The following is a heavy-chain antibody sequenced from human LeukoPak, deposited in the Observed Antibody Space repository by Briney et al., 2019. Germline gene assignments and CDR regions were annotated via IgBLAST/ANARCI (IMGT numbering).Heavy chain of an antibody. D-gene: IGHD6-6*01. CDR3: ARDEYSSSSVWFDP. Sequence: SETLSLTCAVFDGSFNDYYWSWIRQPPGKGLEWIGEINHSGSTYYNPSLKSRVTISVDTSKNQFSLKLSSVTAADTAVYYCARDEYSSSSVWFDPWGQGTLVTVSS. CDR2: INHSGST. CDR1: DGSFNDYY. J-gene: IGHJ5*02. V-gene: IGHV4-34*01.